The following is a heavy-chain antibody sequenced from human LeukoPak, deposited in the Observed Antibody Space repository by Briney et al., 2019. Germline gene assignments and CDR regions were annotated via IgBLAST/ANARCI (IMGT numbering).Heavy chain of an antibody. CDR3: ARGGQWLVTGDFDYYMDV. D-gene: IGHD6-19*01. CDR1: GYTFTSYG. CDR2: ISAYNGNT. J-gene: IGHJ6*03. Sequence: GASVKVSCKASGYTFTSYGISWVRQAPGQGLEWMGWISAYNGNTNYAQKLQGRVTMTTDTSTSTAYMELRSLRSDDTAVYYCARGGQWLVTGDFDYYMDVWGKGTTVTVSS. V-gene: IGHV1-18*01.